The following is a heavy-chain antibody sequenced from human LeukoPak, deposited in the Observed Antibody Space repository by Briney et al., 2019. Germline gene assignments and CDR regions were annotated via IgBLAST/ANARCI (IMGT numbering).Heavy chain of an antibody. V-gene: IGHV5-51*01. J-gene: IGHJ5*02. CDR1: GYSFTSYW. CDR3: ARPVLDCSSTSCYFNWFDP. Sequence: GESLKISCKGSGYSFTSYWIGWVRQMPGKGLEWMGIIYPGDSDTRYSPSFQGQVTISADKSISTAYLQWSSLKASDTAMYYCARPVLDCSSTSCYFNWFDPWAREPWSPSPQ. D-gene: IGHD2-2*01. CDR2: IYPGDSDT.